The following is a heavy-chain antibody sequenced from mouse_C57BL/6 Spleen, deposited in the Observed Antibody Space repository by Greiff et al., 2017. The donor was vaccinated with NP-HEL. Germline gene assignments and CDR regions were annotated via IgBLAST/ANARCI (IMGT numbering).Heavy chain of an antibody. CDR3: ARDDYDYPWFAY. V-gene: IGHV5-17*01. Sequence: EVQRVESGGGLVKPGGSLKLSCAASGFTFSDYGMHWVRQAPEKGLEWVAYISSGSSTIYYADTVTGRFTIARDNAKNTLFLQMTSLRSEDTAMYYCARDDYDYPWFAYWGQGTLVTVSA. J-gene: IGHJ3*01. CDR1: GFTFSDYG. D-gene: IGHD2-4*01. CDR2: ISSGSSTI.